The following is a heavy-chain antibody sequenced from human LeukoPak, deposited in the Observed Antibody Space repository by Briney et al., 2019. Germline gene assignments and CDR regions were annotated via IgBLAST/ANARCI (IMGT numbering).Heavy chain of an antibody. J-gene: IGHJ4*02. D-gene: IGHD2-15*01. V-gene: IGHV4-30-4*01. CDR2: IYYSGST. CDR1: GGSISSGDYY. Sequence: SETLSLTCTVSGGSISSGDYYWSWIRQPPGKGLEWIGYIYYSGSTYYNPSLKSRVTISVGTSKNQFSLKLSSVTAADTAVYYCAREYGCSGGSCYHYNDYWGQGTLVTVSS. CDR3: AREYGCSGGSCYHYNDY.